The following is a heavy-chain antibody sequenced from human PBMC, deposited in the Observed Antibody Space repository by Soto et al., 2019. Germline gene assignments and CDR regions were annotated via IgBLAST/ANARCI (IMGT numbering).Heavy chain of an antibody. CDR1: GYTFTSYG. CDR3: ARDRLFLELRWFAP. D-gene: IGHD2-21*01. V-gene: IGHV1-18*01. Sequence: ASVKVSCKASGYTFTSYGISWVRQAPGQGLEWMGWISAYNGNTNYAQKLQGRVTMTTDTSTSTAYMELRSLRSDDTAVYYCARDRLFLELRWFAPGGQGTLVPVSS. J-gene: IGHJ5*02. CDR2: ISAYNGNT.